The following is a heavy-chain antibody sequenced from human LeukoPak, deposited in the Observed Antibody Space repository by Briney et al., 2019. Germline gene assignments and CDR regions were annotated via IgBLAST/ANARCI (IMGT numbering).Heavy chain of an antibody. J-gene: IGHJ3*02. CDR1: GFTFSSYA. Sequence: GSLRLSCAASGFTFSSYAMSWVRQAPGKGLEWVSAISGSGGSTYYADSAKGRFTISRDNSKNTLYLQMNSLRAEDTAVYYCAKGPYCSSTSCYWHDAFGIWGQGTMVTVSS. CDR3: AKGPYCSSTSCYWHDAFGI. D-gene: IGHD2-2*01. CDR2: ISGSGGST. V-gene: IGHV3-23*01.